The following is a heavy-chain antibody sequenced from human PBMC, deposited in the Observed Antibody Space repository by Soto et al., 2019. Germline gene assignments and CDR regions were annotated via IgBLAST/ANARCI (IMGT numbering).Heavy chain of an antibody. Sequence: PSETLSLTCTVSSGSISSTIYSWDWIRQPPGKGLEWIGSIFYSGSTYYSPSLKSRVTIAVDMSKNQFSLKMTSVIAADTAVYYCARNLLAVLVPGRTVRGGNWFDPWGQGTLVTVSS. D-gene: IGHD6-19*01. CDR3: ARNLLAVLVPGRTVRGGNWFDP. J-gene: IGHJ5*02. V-gene: IGHV4-39*01. CDR1: SGSISSTIYS. CDR2: IFYSGST.